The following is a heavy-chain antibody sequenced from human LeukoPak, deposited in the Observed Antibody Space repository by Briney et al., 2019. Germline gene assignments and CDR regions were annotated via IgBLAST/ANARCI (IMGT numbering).Heavy chain of an antibody. CDR1: GFTFSSYG. V-gene: IGHV3-48*04. CDR3: SAGEGYYDSSDYYSAWAFNV. CDR2: ISNSGNTI. D-gene: IGHD3-22*01. J-gene: IGHJ3*01. Sequence: QPGGSLRLSCAASGFTFSSYGMHWVRQAPGKGLEWVSYISNSGNTIYYADSVKGRFTISRDNAKNSLYLQMNSLRAEDTAVYYCSAGEGYYDSSDYYSAWAFNVWGQGTMVAVSS.